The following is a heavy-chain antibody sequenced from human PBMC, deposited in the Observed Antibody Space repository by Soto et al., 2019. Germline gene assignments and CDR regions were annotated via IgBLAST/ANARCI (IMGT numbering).Heavy chain of an antibody. CDR1: GFTFSSYW. Sequence: GGSLRLSCAASGFTFSSYWMHWVRQAPGKGLVWVSRINSDGSSTSYADSVKGRFTISRDNAKNTLYLQMNSLRAEDTAVYYCAKDYSTVTTDPLSVVLFDYWGQGTLVTVS. CDR3: AKDYSTVTTDPLSVVLFDY. D-gene: IGHD4-17*01. V-gene: IGHV3-74*01. J-gene: IGHJ4*02. CDR2: INSDGSST.